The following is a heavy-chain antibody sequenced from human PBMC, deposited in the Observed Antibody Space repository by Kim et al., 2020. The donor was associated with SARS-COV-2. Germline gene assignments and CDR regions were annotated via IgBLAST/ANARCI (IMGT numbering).Heavy chain of an antibody. V-gene: IGHV1-46*01. CDR3: ARELDRIRAVAMSLDYYYGMDV. Sequence: ASVKVSCKASGYTFTSYYVHWVRQAPGQGLEWMGIINPSGGRISYAQKFQGRVTMTRDTSTSTVYMELSSLRSEDTAVYYCARELDRIRAVAMSLDYYYGMDVWGQGTTVTVSS. CDR1: GYTFTSYY. J-gene: IGHJ6*02. D-gene: IGHD2-2*01. CDR2: INPSGGRI.